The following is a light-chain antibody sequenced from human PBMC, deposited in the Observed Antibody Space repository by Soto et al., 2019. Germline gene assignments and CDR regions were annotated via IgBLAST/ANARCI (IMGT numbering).Light chain of an antibody. V-gene: IGLV2-14*03. Sequence: QSALTQPASVSGSPGQSITISCTGTSSDIGAYNFVSWYQQHPGKAPKLMLYDVNIRPSGVSNRFSGSKSGNTASLTISGLQAEYEADYYCTSWTTSTTMIFGGGTKLTVL. CDR3: TSWTTSTTMI. CDR1: SSDIGAYNF. J-gene: IGLJ2*01. CDR2: DVN.